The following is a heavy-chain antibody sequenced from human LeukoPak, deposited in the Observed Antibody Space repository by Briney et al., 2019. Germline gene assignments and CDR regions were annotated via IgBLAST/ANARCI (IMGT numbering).Heavy chain of an antibody. Sequence: GGSLRLSCAASGFTISSYGMHWVRQAPGKGLEWVAFIRYDGSYKNYADSVKGRFTISRDISKSTLYLQMNSLRAADTAVYYCARDGTPIHGSGWVYMDVWGKGTTVTISS. J-gene: IGHJ6*04. D-gene: IGHD6-25*01. V-gene: IGHV3-30*02. CDR3: ARDGTPIHGSGWVYMDV. CDR1: GFTISSYG. CDR2: IRYDGSYK.